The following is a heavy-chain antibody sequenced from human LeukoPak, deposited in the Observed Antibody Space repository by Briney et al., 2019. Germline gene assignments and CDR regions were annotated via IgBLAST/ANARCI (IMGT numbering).Heavy chain of an antibody. CDR2: IDPSDSYT. CDR3: ARRISSSSETGSYYYGMAV. D-gene: IGHD6-6*01. V-gene: IGHV5-10-1*01. J-gene: IGHJ6*01. Sequence: GESLKISCKGSGYTFTSYWINWVRQMPGKGLEWMGKIDPSDSYTNYRPSFQGHVTISADKSISTAYLQWSSLRASDTAMYYCARRISSSSETGSYYYGMAVWGQGTTVTVSS. CDR1: GYTFTSYW.